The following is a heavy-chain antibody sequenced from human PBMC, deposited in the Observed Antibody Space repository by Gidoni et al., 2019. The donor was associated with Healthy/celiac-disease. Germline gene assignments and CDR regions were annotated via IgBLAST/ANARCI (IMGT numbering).Heavy chain of an antibody. Sequence: QVQLQQWGAGLLQPSETLSLPCAVYGGSFSGYYWSWLRQPPGKGLEWIGEINHSGSTNYNPSLKSRVTISVDTSKNQFSLKLSSVTAADTAVYYCARGGTLRSQSSANFDYWGQGTLVTVSS. CDR3: ARGGTLRSQSSANFDY. CDR1: GGSFSGYY. D-gene: IGHD3-16*01. J-gene: IGHJ4*02. CDR2: INHSGST. V-gene: IGHV4-34*01.